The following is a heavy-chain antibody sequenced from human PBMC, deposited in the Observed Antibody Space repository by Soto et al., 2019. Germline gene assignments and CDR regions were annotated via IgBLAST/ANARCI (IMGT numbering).Heavy chain of an antibody. CDR1: GFTFSSYA. CDR2: ISYDGSNK. CDR3: ARDLGIAARLLDY. D-gene: IGHD6-6*01. Sequence: QVQLVESGGGVVQPGRSLRLSCAASGFTFSSYAMHWGRQAPGKGLEWVAVISYDGSNKYYADSVKGRFTISRDNSKNTLYLQMNSLRAEDTAVYYCARDLGIAARLLDYWGQGTLVTVSS. V-gene: IGHV3-30-3*01. J-gene: IGHJ4*02.